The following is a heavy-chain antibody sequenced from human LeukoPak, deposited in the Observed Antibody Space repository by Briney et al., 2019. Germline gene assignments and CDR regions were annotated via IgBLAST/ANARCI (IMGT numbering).Heavy chain of an antibody. J-gene: IGHJ4*02. CDR1: GFTFSSYW. Sequence: GGSLRLSCAASGFTFSSYWMSWVRQARGKGLEWVANIKQDGSEKYYVDSVRGGFTISRDNAKNSLYLQMNSLRADDTAVYYCARVIAAAGTRVYWGQGTLVTVSS. CDR3: ARVIAAAGTRVY. V-gene: IGHV3-7*01. D-gene: IGHD6-13*01. CDR2: IKQDGSEK.